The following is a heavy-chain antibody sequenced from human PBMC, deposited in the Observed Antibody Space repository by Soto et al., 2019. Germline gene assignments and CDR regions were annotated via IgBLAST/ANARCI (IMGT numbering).Heavy chain of an antibody. CDR2: IIPIFGTA. Sequence: SVKVSCKASGGTFSSYAISWVRQAPGQGLEWMGGIIPIFGTANYAQKFQGRVTITADESTSTAYMELSSLRSEDTAVYYCVTGETNGYYYGMDVWGQGTTVTVS. D-gene: IGHD2-8*01. J-gene: IGHJ6*02. CDR1: GGTFSSYA. V-gene: IGHV1-69*13. CDR3: VTGETNGYYYGMDV.